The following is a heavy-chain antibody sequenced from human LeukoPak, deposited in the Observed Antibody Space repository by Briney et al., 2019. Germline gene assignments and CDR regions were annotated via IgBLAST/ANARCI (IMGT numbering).Heavy chain of an antibody. V-gene: IGHV3-30*18. CDR2: ISYDGSKK. Sequence: GGSLRLSCAASGFTFSNAWMSWVRQAPGKGLEWVAVISYDGSKKYYADSVKGRFTISRDSSKNMLYLQMNSLRVGDTAVYYCAKGFSSGPWDACDIWGQGTMVTVSS. CDR1: GFTFSNAW. CDR3: AKGFSSGPWDACDI. D-gene: IGHD3-22*01. J-gene: IGHJ3*02.